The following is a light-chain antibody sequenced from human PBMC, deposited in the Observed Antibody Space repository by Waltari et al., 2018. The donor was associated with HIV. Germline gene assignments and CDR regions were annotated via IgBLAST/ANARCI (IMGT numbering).Light chain of an antibody. J-gene: IGKJ4*01. V-gene: IGKV3-11*01. CDR1: QTVNTY. CDR3: QQRTDSIT. CDR2: DAS. Sequence: EIVLTQSPATLSLSPGERATLFCRASQTVNTYLAWYQQKPGQAPSLVIYDASTRATGVPARFSGSGSGTDFTLTISSLGPDDVTVYYCQQRTDSITFGGGTKVEIK.